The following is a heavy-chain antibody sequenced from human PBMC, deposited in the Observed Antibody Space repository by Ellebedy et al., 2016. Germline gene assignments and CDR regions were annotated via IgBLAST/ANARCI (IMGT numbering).Heavy chain of an antibody. D-gene: IGHD2-21*01. CDR2: INHSGST. Sequence: SETLSLXCAVYGGSFSGYYWSWIRQPPGKGLEWIGEINHSGSTNYNPSLKSRVTISVDTSKNQFSLKLSSVTAADTAVYYCAGLSYCGGDCYSGYFDYWGQGTLVTVSS. CDR1: GGSFSGYY. CDR3: AGLSYCGGDCYSGYFDY. J-gene: IGHJ4*02. V-gene: IGHV4-34*01.